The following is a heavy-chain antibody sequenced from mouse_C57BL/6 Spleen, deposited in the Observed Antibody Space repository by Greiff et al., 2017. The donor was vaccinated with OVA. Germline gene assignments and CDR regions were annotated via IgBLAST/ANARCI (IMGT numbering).Heavy chain of an antibody. V-gene: IGHV1-61*01. J-gene: IGHJ1*03. CDR2: LYPSDSET. CDR1: GYTFPSYW. CDR3: ARHGSWYFDV. Sequence: QVHVKQPGAELVRPGSSVKLSCKASGYTFPSYWMDWVKQRPGQGLEWIGNLYPSDSETHYNQKFKDKATLTVDKSSSTAYMQLSSLTSEDSAVYYCARHGSWYFDVWGTGTTVTVSS.